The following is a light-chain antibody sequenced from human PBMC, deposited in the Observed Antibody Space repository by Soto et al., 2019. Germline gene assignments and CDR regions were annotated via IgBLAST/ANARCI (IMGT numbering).Light chain of an antibody. V-gene: IGKV3-20*01. Sequence: EIALTQSPGTLSLSPGERATLSCRASQNVTANYLAWYQQRPGQAPRLLIYAASIGATGVPDRFSGSGSGTDFTLTISRLEPEDFAVYYCLQYGVPLWTFGQGTTVEIK. CDR3: LQYGVPLWT. CDR2: AAS. J-gene: IGKJ1*01. CDR1: QNVTANY.